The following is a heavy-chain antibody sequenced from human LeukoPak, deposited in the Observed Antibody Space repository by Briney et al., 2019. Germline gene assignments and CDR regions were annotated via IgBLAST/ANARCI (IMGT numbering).Heavy chain of an antibody. Sequence: PSQTLSLTCNVSGGSISSGRYYWSWIRQPAGKGLEWIGRIYTRGSTNYNPSLKSRVTMSVDTSKNHFSLRLRSVTAADTAMYYCARGTLYRGWSYYLDFWGQGSQVTVSS. CDR2: IYTRGST. CDR3: ARGTLYRGWSYYLDF. D-gene: IGHD6-19*01. V-gene: IGHV4-61*02. CDR1: GGSISSGRYY. J-gene: IGHJ4*02.